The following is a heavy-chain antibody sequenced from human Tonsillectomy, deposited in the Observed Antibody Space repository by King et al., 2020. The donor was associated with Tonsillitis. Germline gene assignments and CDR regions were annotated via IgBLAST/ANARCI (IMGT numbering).Heavy chain of an antibody. CDR3: ARADYCSTTSCYEYYYGMDV. V-gene: IGHV1-2*02. Sequence: VQLVESGAEVKKPGASVKVSCKASGYTFTGYYMHWVRQAPGQGLEWMGWINPNSGGTNYAQKFQGRVTMTRETSISTAYMELRRLRSDDTAVYYCARADYCSTTSCYEYYYGMDVWGQGTTVTVSS. J-gene: IGHJ6*02. D-gene: IGHD2-2*01. CDR1: GYTFTGYY. CDR2: INPNSGGT.